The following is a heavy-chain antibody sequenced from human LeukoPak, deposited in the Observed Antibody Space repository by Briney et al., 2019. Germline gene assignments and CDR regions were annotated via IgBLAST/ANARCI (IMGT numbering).Heavy chain of an antibody. CDR3: ARGPMGPNYYDHFDI. CDR1: GGTFSSYA. CDR2: IIPIFGTA. V-gene: IGHV1-69*05. Sequence: ASVKVSCKASGGTFSSYAISWVRQAPGQGLEWTGGIIPIFGTANYAQKFQGRVTITTDESTSTAYMELSSLRSEDTAVYYCARGPMGPNYYDHFDIWGQGTMVTVSS. D-gene: IGHD3-22*01. J-gene: IGHJ3*02.